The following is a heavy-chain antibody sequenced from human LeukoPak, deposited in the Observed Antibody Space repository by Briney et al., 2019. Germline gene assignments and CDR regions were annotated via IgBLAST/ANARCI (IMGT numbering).Heavy chain of an antibody. CDR1: GYTFTSYY. D-gene: IGHD1-7*01. J-gene: IGHJ4*02. CDR2: INPSGGSA. CDR3: ARVVNHSWNYGGGLEY. Sequence: GASVKVSCKASGYTFTSYYMHWVRQAPGQGLEWMGIINPSGGSATYARKFQGRVTMTKDTSTSTVYMELRSLRSEDTAVYYCARVVNHSWNYGGGLEYWGQGTLVTVSS. V-gene: IGHV1-46*01.